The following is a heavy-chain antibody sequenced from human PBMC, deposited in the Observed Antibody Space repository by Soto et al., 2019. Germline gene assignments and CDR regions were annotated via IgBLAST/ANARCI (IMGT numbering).Heavy chain of an antibody. J-gene: IGHJ5*02. CDR3: ARSGSGGSWPPGS. CDR2: IYYSGST. Sequence: PSETLSLTCTVSGGSISSSSYYWGWIRQPPGKGLEWIGSIYYSGSTYYNPSLTSRVTISVDTSKNQFSLKLSSVTAADTAVYYCARSGSGGSWPPGSWGQGTLVTVSS. D-gene: IGHD2-15*01. V-gene: IGHV4-39*01. CDR1: GGSISSSSYY.